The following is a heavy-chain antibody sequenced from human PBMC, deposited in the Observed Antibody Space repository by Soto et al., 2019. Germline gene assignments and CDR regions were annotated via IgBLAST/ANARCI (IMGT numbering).Heavy chain of an antibody. D-gene: IGHD2-2*01. J-gene: IGHJ5*02. Sequence: HPGGSLRLSCAASGFTFDRYGMHWVRQAPGKGLEWVAVIWSDGSTEYYADSVKGRFTISRDNSKNTMYLQMNSLRGEDTGVYYCARGRIPSAIFDWFDLWGQGTLVTVSS. CDR2: IWSDGSTE. V-gene: IGHV3-33*01. CDR1: GFTFDRYG. CDR3: ARGRIPSAIFDWFDL.